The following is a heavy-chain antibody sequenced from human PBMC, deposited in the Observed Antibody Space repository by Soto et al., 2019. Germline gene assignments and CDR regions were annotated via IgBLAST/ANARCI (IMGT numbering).Heavy chain of an antibody. CDR2: ITGSGAST. D-gene: IGHD2-8*01. CDR1: GFTFSSYA. Sequence: EVQLLGSGGGLVQPGGSLRLSCAASGFTFSSYAMYWVRQAPGKGLEWVSAITGSGASTYYADSVKGRFTISRDNSKDTVYMQMNSLRAEDTGVYYCAKGNGVFDYWGQGVLVTVSS. V-gene: IGHV3-23*01. J-gene: IGHJ4*02. CDR3: AKGNGVFDY.